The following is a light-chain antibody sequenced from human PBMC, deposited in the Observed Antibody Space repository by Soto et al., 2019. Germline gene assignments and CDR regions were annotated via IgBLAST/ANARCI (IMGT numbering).Light chain of an antibody. J-gene: IGKJ1*01. Sequence: EIVLTQAPGTLSLSPVEGATLSCRASQSLTNYLAWYQHKPGQAPRLLSYGASSRATGIPDRFSGSGSGTDFTLTISRLEPEDFAVYYCQQYGSTPRTFGQGPKVE. CDR2: GAS. CDR1: QSLTNY. CDR3: QQYGSTPRT. V-gene: IGKV3-20*01.